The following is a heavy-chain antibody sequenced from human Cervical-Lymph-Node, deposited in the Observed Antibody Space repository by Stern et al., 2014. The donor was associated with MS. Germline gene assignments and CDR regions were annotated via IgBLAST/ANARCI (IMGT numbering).Heavy chain of an antibody. CDR2: VYYSGAT. Sequence: VQLVESGPGLVKPSETLSLTCAVSGDSIRSYTHYWAWIRQPPGKGLEWIGSVYYSGATYYNPSLKSPLTISVDTSKNPFALGLNSVTAADTAVYYCAKHACTGAACPFDLWGQGTLVTVSS. V-gene: IGHV4-39*01. D-gene: IGHD2-8*02. CDR1: GDSIRSYTHY. CDR3: AKHACTGAACPFDL. J-gene: IGHJ4*02.